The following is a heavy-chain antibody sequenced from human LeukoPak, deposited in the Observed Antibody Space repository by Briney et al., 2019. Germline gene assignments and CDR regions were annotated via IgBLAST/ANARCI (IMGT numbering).Heavy chain of an antibody. CDR3: AREGGTVFEVVTAAFDY. CDR1: GGSFSGYY. J-gene: IGHJ4*02. Sequence: SETLSLTCAVYGGSFSGYYWSWIRQPPGTGLEWIGEINHSGSTNYNPSLKSRVTISVDTSKNQFSLKLSSVTAADTAVYYCAREGGTVFEVVTAAFDYWGQGTLVTVSS. CDR2: INHSGST. D-gene: IGHD2-21*02. V-gene: IGHV4-34*01.